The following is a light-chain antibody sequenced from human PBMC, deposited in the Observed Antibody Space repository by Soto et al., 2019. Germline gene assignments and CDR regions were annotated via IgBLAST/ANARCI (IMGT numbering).Light chain of an antibody. V-gene: IGKV2-28*01. CDR3: MQALQTPFT. CDR2: MGS. Sequence: DFVLTQSPLSLAVTPGEPASISCRSSQSLLHSNGNNNLNWYLQKPGQSPQLLIYMGSNRASGVPDRFSGSGSGTDFTLKISRVEAEDVGVYYCMQALQTPFTFGPGTKVEIK. J-gene: IGKJ3*01. CDR1: QSLLHSNGNNN.